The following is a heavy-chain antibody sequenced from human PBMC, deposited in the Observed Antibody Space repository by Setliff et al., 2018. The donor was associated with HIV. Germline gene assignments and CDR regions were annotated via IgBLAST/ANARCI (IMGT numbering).Heavy chain of an antibody. D-gene: IGHD2-15*01. CDR3: AKPFGSDGSRQLDS. CDR2: INLVTGKT. V-gene: IGHV1-8*02. Sequence: ASVKVSCKTSGNTFARQSHDLHWVRQVPGQGLEWMGWINLVTGKTAYLQKFQGRVTMTRNTSISTAYMELSSLRSDDTAIYYCAKPFGSDGSRQLDSWGQGTLVTVSS. J-gene: IGHJ4*02. CDR1: GNTFARQSHD.